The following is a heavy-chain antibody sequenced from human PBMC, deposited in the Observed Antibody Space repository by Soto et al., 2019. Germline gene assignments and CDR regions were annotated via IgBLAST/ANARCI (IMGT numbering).Heavy chain of an antibody. Sequence: SETLSLTGTVSGGSISSYYWSWIRQPPGKGLEWIVYIYYSGSTNYNPSLKRRATISVDTSKNQFSLKLSSVSAADTAVYYCARPGRPDYYYYGMDVWGQGTTVTVSS. CDR1: GGSISSYY. CDR3: ARPGRPDYYYYGMDV. V-gene: IGHV4-59*01. J-gene: IGHJ6*02. CDR2: IYYSGST.